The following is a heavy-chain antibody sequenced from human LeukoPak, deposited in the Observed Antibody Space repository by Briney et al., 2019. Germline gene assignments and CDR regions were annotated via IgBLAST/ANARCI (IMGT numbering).Heavy chain of an antibody. CDR2: ISYDGSNK. D-gene: IGHD3-22*01. Sequence: GGSLRLSCAASGFTFSSYGMHWVRQAPGKGLEWVAVISYDGSNKYYADSVKGRFTISRDNSKNTLYLQMNSLRAEDTAVYYCARDYYDSSGYTQGLDYWGQGTLVTVSS. CDR1: GFTFSSYG. J-gene: IGHJ4*02. CDR3: ARDYYDSSGYTQGLDY. V-gene: IGHV3-30*03.